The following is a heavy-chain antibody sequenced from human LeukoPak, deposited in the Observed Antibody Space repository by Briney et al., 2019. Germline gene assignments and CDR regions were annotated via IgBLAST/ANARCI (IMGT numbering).Heavy chain of an antibody. D-gene: IGHD3-22*01. V-gene: IGHV1-69*13. CDR2: IIPIFGTA. J-gene: IGHJ5*02. CDR3: ARERDYYDSSGYYCWFDP. CDR1: GGTFSSYA. Sequence: ASVKVSYKASGGTFSSYAISWVRQAPGQGLEWMGGIIPIFGTANYAQKFQGRVTITADESTSTAYMELSSLRSEDTAVYYCARERDYYDSSGYYCWFDPWGQGTLVTVSS.